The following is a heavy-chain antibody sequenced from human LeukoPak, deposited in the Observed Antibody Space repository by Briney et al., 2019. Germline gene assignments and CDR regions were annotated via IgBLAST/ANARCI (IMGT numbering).Heavy chain of an antibody. CDR3: AREIITIEGNYFDY. CDR1: GFTVSSNY. J-gene: IGHJ4*02. Sequence: GGSLRLSCAASGFTVSSNYMSWVRQAPGKGLEWVSVIYSGGSTYYADSVKGRFTISRDNSKNTLYLQMNSLRAEDTAVYYCAREIITIEGNYFDYWGQGTLVTVSS. D-gene: IGHD3-3*01. CDR2: IYSGGST. V-gene: IGHV3-66*01.